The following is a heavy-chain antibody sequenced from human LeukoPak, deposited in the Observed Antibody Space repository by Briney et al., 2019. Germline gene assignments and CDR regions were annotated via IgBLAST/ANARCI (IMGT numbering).Heavy chain of an antibody. J-gene: IGHJ4*02. D-gene: IGHD1-14*01. Sequence: GGSLRLSCTASGFNFGDYAMSWFRQAPGKGLEWVGFIRSKAYGGTTEYAASVKGRFTISRDDSKSIAYLQMNSLKTEDTAVYYCTRGPRMSGNDYWGQGTLVTVSS. CDR1: GFNFGDYA. CDR2: IRSKAYGGTT. CDR3: TRGPRMSGNDY. V-gene: IGHV3-49*03.